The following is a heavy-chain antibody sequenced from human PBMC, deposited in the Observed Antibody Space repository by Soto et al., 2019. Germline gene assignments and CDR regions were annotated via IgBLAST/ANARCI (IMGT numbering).Heavy chain of an antibody. CDR2: IFYSGST. V-gene: IGHV4-31*03. D-gene: IGHD3-9*01. J-gene: IGHJ5*02. Sequence: KPSETLSLTCTVSGASITSGNYYWTWIRQHPGKALEWIGSIFYSGSTYYNSSLKSRLTMSVDVSKNQFSLRLSSVTAADTAVYYCARVFYDILTKTNWFDPWGQGTLVTVSS. CDR3: ARVFYDILTKTNWFDP. CDR1: GASITSGNYY.